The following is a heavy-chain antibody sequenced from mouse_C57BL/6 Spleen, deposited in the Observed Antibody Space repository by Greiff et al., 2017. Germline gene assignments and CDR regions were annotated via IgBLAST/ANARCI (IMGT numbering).Heavy chain of an antibody. J-gene: IGHJ1*03. Sequence: EVKVVESGGDLVKPGGSLKLSCAASGFTFSSYGMSWVRQTPDKRLEWVATISSGGSYTYYPDSVKGRFTISRDNAKNTLYLQMSSLKSEDTAMYYCARSDTRGYFDVWGTGTTVTVSS. D-gene: IGHD3-3*01. CDR2: ISSGGSYT. CDR3: ARSDTRGYFDV. V-gene: IGHV5-6*01. CDR1: GFTFSSYG.